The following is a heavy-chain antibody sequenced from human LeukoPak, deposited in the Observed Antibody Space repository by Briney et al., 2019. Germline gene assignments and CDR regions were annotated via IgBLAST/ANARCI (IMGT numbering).Heavy chain of an antibody. CDR1: GYSISSGYY. D-gene: IGHD3-22*01. Sequence: RTSETLSLTCTVSGYSISSGYYWGWIRQPPGKGLEWLGRIYTSGSTNYNPSLKSRVTMSVDTSKNQFSLKLSSVTAADTAVYYCARGRYYYDSSGPNWFDPWGQGTLVTVSS. J-gene: IGHJ5*02. V-gene: IGHV4-38-2*02. CDR3: ARGRYYYDSSGPNWFDP. CDR2: IYTSGST.